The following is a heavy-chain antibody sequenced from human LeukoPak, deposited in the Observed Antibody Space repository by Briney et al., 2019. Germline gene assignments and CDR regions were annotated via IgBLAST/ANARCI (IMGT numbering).Heavy chain of an antibody. D-gene: IGHD6-13*01. Sequence: QPGGSLRLSCAASGFAFISYWMSWVRQAPGKGLEWVANIKQDGSEKYYVDSVKGRFTISRDNAKNSLYLQMNSLRAEDTAVYYCARFIAAPYYFDYWGREPWSPSPQ. CDR3: ARFIAAPYYFDY. CDR1: GFAFISYW. V-gene: IGHV3-7*01. CDR2: IKQDGSEK. J-gene: IGHJ4*02.